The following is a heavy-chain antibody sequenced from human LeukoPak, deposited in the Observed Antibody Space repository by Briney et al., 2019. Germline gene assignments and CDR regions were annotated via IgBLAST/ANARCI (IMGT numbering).Heavy chain of an antibody. CDR2: IRYDGSNK. CDR3: AKGKGHYYYYMDV. V-gene: IGHV3-30*02. Sequence: GGSLRLSCAASGFTVSSNYMSWVRQAPGKGLEWVAFIRYDGSNKYYADSVKGRFTISRDNSKNTLYLQMNSLRAEDTAVYYCAKGKGHYYYYMDVWGKGTTVTVSS. CDR1: GFTVSSNY. J-gene: IGHJ6*03.